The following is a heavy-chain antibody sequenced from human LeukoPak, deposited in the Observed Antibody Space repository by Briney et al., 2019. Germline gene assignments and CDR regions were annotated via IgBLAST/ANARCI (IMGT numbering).Heavy chain of an antibody. CDR1: GYAFSSYG. V-gene: IGHV1-18*01. D-gene: IGHD3-3*01. CDR3: QRITIFGVVIDFDY. J-gene: IGHJ4*02. Sequence: ASVKVSCKASGYAFSSYGISWVRQAAGQGLEWLGWISVNNGNTHYAQKFQGRVTMTTDTSTSTAYMEVRSLRSDDTAVYYCQRITIFGVVIDFDYWGLGTLVTVFS. CDR2: ISVNNGNT.